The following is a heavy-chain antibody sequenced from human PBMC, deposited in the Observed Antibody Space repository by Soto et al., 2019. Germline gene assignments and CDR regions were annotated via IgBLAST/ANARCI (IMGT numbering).Heavy chain of an antibody. J-gene: IGHJ6*02. CDR2: IYYSGST. Sequence: PSETLSLTCTVSVGSISSYYWSWIRQPPGKGLEWIGYIYYSGSTNYNPSLKSRVTISVDTSKNQFSLKLSSVTAADTAVYYCARGPYCSGGSCYAVGMDVWGQGTTVT. CDR1: VGSISSYY. CDR3: ARGPYCSGGSCYAVGMDV. D-gene: IGHD2-15*01. V-gene: IGHV4-59*01.